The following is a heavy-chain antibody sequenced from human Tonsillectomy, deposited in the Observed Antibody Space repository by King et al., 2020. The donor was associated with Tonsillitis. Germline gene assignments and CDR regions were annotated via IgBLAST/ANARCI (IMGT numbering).Heavy chain of an antibody. CDR2: ISWDSEKI. CDR1: GFTFGDYA. Sequence: VQLVESGGGLVQPGRSLRLSCAASGFTFGDYAMHWVRQAPGKGLEWVSGISWDSEKIAYSDSVKGRFTSSRDTAKNALYLQMNSLRPEDTALYFCAKGLGWGDYFESWGQGTLVTVSS. J-gene: IGHJ4*02. CDR3: AKGLGWGDYFES. D-gene: IGHD3-16*01. V-gene: IGHV3-9*01.